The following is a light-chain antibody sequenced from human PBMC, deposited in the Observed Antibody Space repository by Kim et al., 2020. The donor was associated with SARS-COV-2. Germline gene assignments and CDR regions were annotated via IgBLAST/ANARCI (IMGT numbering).Light chain of an antibody. J-gene: IGLJ2*01. CDR3: NSRDTNDTVV. V-gene: IGLV3-19*01. CDR1: GLRSYY. CDR2: GKN. Sequence: VALGQTVRNTCQGDGLRSYYATWYQQKPGQAPILVIYGKNIRPSGIPDRFSGSSSGNTASLTITGTQAGDEADYYCNSRDTNDTVVFGGGTQLTVL.